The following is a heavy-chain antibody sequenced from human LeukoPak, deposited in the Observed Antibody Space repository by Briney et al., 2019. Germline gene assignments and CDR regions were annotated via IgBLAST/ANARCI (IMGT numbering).Heavy chain of an antibody. CDR1: GFTFSSYA. D-gene: IGHD6-19*01. CDR3: ARDYSGWYVFDY. CDR2: ISWDGNIQ. V-gene: IGHV3-30-3*01. J-gene: IGHJ4*02. Sequence: PGGSLRLSCAASGFTFSSYAMHWVRQAPGKGLEWVAFISWDGNIQYYAESVKGRFTLSRDNSKNTVYLQMNSLRIEDTAVYYCARDYSGWYVFDYWGQGTLVAVSP.